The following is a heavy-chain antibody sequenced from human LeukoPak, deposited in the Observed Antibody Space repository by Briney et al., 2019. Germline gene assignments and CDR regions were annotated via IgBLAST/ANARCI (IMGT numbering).Heavy chain of an antibody. V-gene: IGHV4-39*02. Sequence: SETLSLTCTVSGGSISSSGSYWGWLRQPPGKGLEWLGSISYSGSTYYNPSLKSRVTILLDTSRNQFCLNLNSGTAADTAMYCCAKEWTGTGERFDPWGKGTLVTVSS. CDR2: ISYSGST. CDR3: AKEWTGTGERFDP. D-gene: IGHD1-14*01. J-gene: IGHJ5*02. CDR1: GGSISSSGSY.